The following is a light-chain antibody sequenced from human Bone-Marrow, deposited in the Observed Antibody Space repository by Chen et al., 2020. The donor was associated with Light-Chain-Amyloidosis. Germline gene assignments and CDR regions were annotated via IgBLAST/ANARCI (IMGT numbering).Light chain of an antibody. V-gene: IGKV3-15*01. Sequence: EIVMTQSPATLSVSPGERAILSCRASQSVSSKLNWSQQKPGPAPRLLIYGASTRATGIPARFSGSGSGTEFTLTISSMQSEDFAVYYCHQYNNWPPGFGQGTKLEIK. J-gene: IGKJ2*03. CDR2: GAS. CDR1: QSVSSK. CDR3: HQYNNWPPG.